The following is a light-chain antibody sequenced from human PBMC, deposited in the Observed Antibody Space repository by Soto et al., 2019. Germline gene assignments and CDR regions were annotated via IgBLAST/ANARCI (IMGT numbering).Light chain of an antibody. CDR1: SSDIGSYNL. CDR2: AVS. V-gene: IGLV2-23*02. CDR3: CSYAGSSTLL. Sequence: QSALTQPASVSVSPGQSLTVSCTGTSSDIGSYNLVSWYQHHPGKAPKLMIYAVSKRPSGVSSRFSGSKSGNTASLTISGLQAEDEADYFCCSYAGSSTLLFGGGTKLTVL. J-gene: IGLJ3*02.